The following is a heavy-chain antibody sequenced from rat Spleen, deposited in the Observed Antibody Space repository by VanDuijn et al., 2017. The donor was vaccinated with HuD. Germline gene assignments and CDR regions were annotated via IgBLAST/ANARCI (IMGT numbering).Heavy chain of an antibody. J-gene: IGHJ2*01. V-gene: IGHV3-1*01. CDR1: GYSITSNY. Sequence: EVQLQESGPGLVKPSQSLSLTCSVTGYSITSNYWGWIRKFPGSKMEWIGHISFSGDTIYNPSLKSRISITRDTSKNQFFLQLKSVTTEDTATYYCARRHYGYTDYFDYWGQGVMVTVSS. D-gene: IGHD1-9*01. CDR2: ISFSGDT. CDR3: ARRHYGYTDYFDY.